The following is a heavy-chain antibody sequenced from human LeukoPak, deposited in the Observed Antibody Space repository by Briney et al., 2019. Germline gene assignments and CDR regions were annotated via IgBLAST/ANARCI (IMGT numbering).Heavy chain of an antibody. V-gene: IGHV3-43*02. J-gene: IGHJ1*01. Sequence: GGSLSLSCAASGFTFDDYAMPWVRTAPGKGLEWVSLISGDGGSTYYADSVKGRFTISRDNSKNSLYLQMNSLRTEDTALYYCAKDIGATVEYYFQHWGQGTLVTVSS. CDR1: GFTFDDYA. CDR3: AKDIGATVEYYFQH. CDR2: ISGDGGST. D-gene: IGHD1-26*01.